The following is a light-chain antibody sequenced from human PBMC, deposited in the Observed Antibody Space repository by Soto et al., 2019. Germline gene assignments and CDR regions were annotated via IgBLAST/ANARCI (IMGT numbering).Light chain of an antibody. CDR1: QDIKNY. CDR2: GSS. V-gene: IGKV1-39*01. CDR3: QQGYSTTPIT. Sequence: DIQMTQSPSSLSAAMGDRVTITCRARQDIKNYLNWYQHKPGAAPKLLIFGSSNLESGVPARFSGRGAGTEFNFSISRLQREDVATYYCQQGYSTTPITFGQGTRVDIK. J-gene: IGKJ5*01.